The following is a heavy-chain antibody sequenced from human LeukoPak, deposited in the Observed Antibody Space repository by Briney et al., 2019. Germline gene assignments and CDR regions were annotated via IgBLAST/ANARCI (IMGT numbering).Heavy chain of an antibody. CDR3: ARGVEPLAANTLAY. CDR2: LYSDGNT. D-gene: IGHD3-16*01. V-gene: IGHV3-53*01. CDR1: GFNVMTND. J-gene: IGHJ4*02. Sequence: GGSLRLSCAASGFNVMTNDMTAVRQAPGKGLEWVSFLYSDGNTKYADSVQGRFTISRDNSKNTLYLEMNSLSPDDTAVYYWARGVEPLAANTLAYWGQGTLVTVSS.